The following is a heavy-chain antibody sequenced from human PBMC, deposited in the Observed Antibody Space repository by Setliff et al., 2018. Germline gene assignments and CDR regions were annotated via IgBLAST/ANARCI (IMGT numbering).Heavy chain of an antibody. CDR1: GFTVSSNY. J-gene: IGHJ4*02. CDR3: ARDVSYAFDT. CDR2: IYSGTGT. D-gene: IGHD2-2*01. Sequence: PGGSLRLSCAASGFTVSSNYMSWVRQAPGKGLEWVSLIYSGTGTYYADFVKGRFTISRDNSKNTLYLQMNSLRAEDTAVYYCARDVSYAFDTWGQGALVTVSS. V-gene: IGHV3-66*02.